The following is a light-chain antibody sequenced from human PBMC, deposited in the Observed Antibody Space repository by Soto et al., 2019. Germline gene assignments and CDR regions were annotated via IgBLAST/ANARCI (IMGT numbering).Light chain of an antibody. J-gene: IGKJ4*01. CDR1: QNVYNN. CDR2: DAS. Sequence: EIVMTQSPATLSASPGEGATLSCTAGQNVYNNLAWYQQRPGQPPRLLIYDASTRATGISARFSGSGYGAEFTLTISSLQSEDVAVYFCQQCRNWPLTFGGGTKVEI. V-gene: IGKV3-15*01. CDR3: QQCRNWPLT.